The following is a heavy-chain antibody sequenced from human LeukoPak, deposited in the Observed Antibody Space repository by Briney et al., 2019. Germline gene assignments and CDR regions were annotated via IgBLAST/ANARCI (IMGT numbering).Heavy chain of an antibody. CDR2: ISWNSGSI. Sequence: GGSLRLSCAASGFTVSSYYMNWVRQAPGKELEWVSGISWNSGSIGYADSVKGRFTISRDNAKNSLYLQMNSLRAEDTALYYCAKDIGPLRSNGIDYWGQGTLVTVSS. CDR3: AKDIGPLRSNGIDY. V-gene: IGHV3-9*01. J-gene: IGHJ4*02. D-gene: IGHD6-19*01. CDR1: GFTVSSYY.